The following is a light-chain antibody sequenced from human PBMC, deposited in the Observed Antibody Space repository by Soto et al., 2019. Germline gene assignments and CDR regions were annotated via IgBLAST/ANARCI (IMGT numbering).Light chain of an antibody. CDR3: QQLNSYPLT. V-gene: IGKV1-9*01. Sequence: IPLTQSPSSLSASVGDRVTITCRTSPGISRSLAWYQQKPGKAPKLLIYAASTLQSGVPSRFSGSGYGTDFTLTISGLQAEDFATYYCQQLNSYPLTFGGGTKVEIK. J-gene: IGKJ4*01. CDR2: AAS. CDR1: PGISRS.